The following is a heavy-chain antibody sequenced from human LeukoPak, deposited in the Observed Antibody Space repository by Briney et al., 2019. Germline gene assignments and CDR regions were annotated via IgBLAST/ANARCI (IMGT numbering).Heavy chain of an antibody. CDR2: ISSSSTYI. V-gene: IGHV3-21*01. D-gene: IGHD4-17*01. J-gene: IGHJ4*02. CDR3: AKADGDKPFDH. CDR1: GFTFSTYS. Sequence: GGSLRLSCAASGFTFSTYSMNWVRQAPGKGLEWVSSISSSSTYIYYADSLKGRFTISRDNAKNSVYLQMNSLRVEDTAVYFCAKADGDKPFDHWGQGTLVTVSS.